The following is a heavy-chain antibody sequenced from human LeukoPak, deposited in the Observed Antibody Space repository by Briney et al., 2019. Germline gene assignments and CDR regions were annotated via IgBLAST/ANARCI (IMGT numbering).Heavy chain of an antibody. D-gene: IGHD2-2*01. CDR2: IRYDGSNK. CDR1: GFTFSSYG. Sequence: GGSLRLSCAASGFTFSSYGMHWDRQAPGKGLEWVAFIRYDGSNKYYADSEKGRFTISRDNSKNTLYLQMNSLKIEDTAVYYCAKSKYQKALFDYWGQGTLVTVSS. V-gene: IGHV3-30*02. J-gene: IGHJ4*02. CDR3: AKSKYQKALFDY.